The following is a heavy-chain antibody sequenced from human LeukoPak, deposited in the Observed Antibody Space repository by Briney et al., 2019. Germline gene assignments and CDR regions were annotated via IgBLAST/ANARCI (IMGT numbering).Heavy chain of an antibody. CDR1: GFTFSNAW. J-gene: IGHJ3*02. Sequence: GGSLRLSCAASGFTFSNAWMSWVRQAPGKGLEWVGRIKSKTDGGTTDYAAPVKGRFTISRDDSKNTLYLQMNSLKTEDTAVYYCTTVSQQLPHDAFDIWGQGTMVTVSS. V-gene: IGHV3-15*01. CDR3: TTVSQQLPHDAFDI. CDR2: IKSKTDGGTT. D-gene: IGHD6-13*01.